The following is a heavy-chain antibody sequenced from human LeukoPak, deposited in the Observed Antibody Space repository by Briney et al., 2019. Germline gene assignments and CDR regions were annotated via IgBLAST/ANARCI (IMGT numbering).Heavy chain of an antibody. Sequence: GGSLRLSCAASGFIFSNYGMHWVRKAPGRGLEFVSRISSNGGTTYYADSLKGRFTISRDNSKNTVYLQMASLRPEDMAVYYCARVPFSSGWYDYWGQGTLVTVSS. CDR3: ARVPFSSGWYDY. CDR1: GFIFSNYG. V-gene: IGHV3-64*02. J-gene: IGHJ4*02. D-gene: IGHD6-19*01. CDR2: ISSNGGTT.